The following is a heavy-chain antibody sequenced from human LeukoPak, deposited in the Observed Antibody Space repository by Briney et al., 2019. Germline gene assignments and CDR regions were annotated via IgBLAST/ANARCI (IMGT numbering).Heavy chain of an antibody. CDR2: IIPIFGTA. CDR1: GGTFSSYA. Sequence: ASVKVSCKASGGTFSSYAISWVRQAPGQGLEWMGGIIPIFGTANYAQKFQGRVTITADESTSTAYMELSSLRSEDTAVYYCASEVVDGYYFDYWGQGTLVTVSS. J-gene: IGHJ4*02. D-gene: IGHD2-2*01. V-gene: IGHV1-69*13. CDR3: ASEVVDGYYFDY.